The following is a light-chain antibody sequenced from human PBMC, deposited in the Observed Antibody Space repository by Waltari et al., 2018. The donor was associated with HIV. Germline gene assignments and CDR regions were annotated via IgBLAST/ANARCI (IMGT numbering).Light chain of an antibody. Sequence: EVVMTQSPATLSVSPGERATLSCRASQNIANNLTWNQQKPGQPPRLLIFGASTRATGIPARFSCSGAGTEFTLTISSLQSEDFAVYYCQQYNKWPWTFGQGTRVEIK. V-gene: IGKV3-15*01. CDR1: QNIANN. CDR3: QQYNKWPWT. J-gene: IGKJ1*01. CDR2: GAS.